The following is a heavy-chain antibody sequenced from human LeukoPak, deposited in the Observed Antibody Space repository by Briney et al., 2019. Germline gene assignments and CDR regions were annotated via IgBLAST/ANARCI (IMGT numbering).Heavy chain of an antibody. CDR2: IYYSGST. V-gene: IGHV4-39*01. J-gene: IGHJ5*02. D-gene: IGHD3-10*01. CDR3: ARQITMVRGVTVTDWFDP. Sequence: SETLSLTCTVSGGSISSSSYYWGWIRQPPGKGLEWTGSIYYSGSTYYNPSLKSRVTISVDTSKNQFSLKLSSVTAADTAVYYCARQITMVRGVTVTDWFDPRGQGTLVTVSS. CDR1: GGSISSSSYY.